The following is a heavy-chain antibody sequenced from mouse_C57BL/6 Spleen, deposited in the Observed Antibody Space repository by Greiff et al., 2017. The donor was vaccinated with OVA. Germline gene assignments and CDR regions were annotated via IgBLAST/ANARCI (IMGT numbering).Heavy chain of an antibody. Sequence: QVQLQQPGAELVKPGASVKLSCKASGYTFTSYWMQWVKQRPGQGLEWIGEIDPSDSYTNYNQKFKGKATLTVDRSSSTAYMQLSSLASEDSAVDYCARGRAPYGNYYWGQGTTVTVSS. CDR1: GYTFTSYW. J-gene: IGHJ4*01. CDR2: IDPSDSYT. V-gene: IGHV1-50*01. D-gene: IGHD2-1*01. CDR3: ARGRAPYGNYY.